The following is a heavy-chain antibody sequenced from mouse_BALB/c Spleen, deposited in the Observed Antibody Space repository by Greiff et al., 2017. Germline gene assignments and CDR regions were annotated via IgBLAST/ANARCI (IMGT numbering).Heavy chain of an antibody. D-gene: IGHD2-4*01. J-gene: IGHJ2*01. CDR1: GFTFSSFG. CDR3: ARGLDYAWGY. V-gene: IGHV5-17*02. CDR2: ISSGSSTI. Sequence: EVKVVESGGGLVQPGGSRKLSCAASGFTFSSFGMHWVRQAPEKGLEWVAYISSGSSTIYYADTVKGRFTISRDNPKNTLYLQMSSLRSEDTAMYYCARGLDYAWGYWGQGTTLTVSS.